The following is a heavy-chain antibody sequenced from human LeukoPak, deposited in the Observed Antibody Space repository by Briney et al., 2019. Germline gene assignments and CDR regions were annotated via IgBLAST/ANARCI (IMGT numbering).Heavy chain of an antibody. Sequence: PGGSLRLSCVASGFTFSRFAMSWVRQSPGEGLEWVSQISDDSARIYYADSVKGRFTISRDNSKNTLYLQMNSLRAEDTAVYYCARDRYSSGWYHAFDIWGQGTMVTVSS. D-gene: IGHD6-19*01. CDR2: ISDDSARI. V-gene: IGHV3-23*01. CDR3: ARDRYSSGWYHAFDI. J-gene: IGHJ3*02. CDR1: GFTFSRFA.